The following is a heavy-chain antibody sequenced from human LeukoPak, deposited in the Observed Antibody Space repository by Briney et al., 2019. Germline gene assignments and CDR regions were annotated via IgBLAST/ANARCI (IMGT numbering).Heavy chain of an antibody. CDR2: IFYSGST. CDR3: ARHSSLGHFDF. CDR1: GGSISSYY. V-gene: IGHV4-59*08. Sequence: PSETLSLTCTVSGGSISSYYWSWIRQPPGQGLEWIGYIFYSGSTNYNPSLESRGTISVDTSKSQFSLRLTSVTAADTAVYYCARHSSLGHFDFWGQGTLVTVSS. J-gene: IGHJ4*02.